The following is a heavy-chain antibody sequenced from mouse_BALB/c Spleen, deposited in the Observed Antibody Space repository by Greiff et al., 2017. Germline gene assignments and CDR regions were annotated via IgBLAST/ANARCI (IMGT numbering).Heavy chain of an antibody. V-gene: IGHV5-6-2*01. Sequence: EVKLMESGGGLVKLGGSLKLSCAASGFTFSSYYMSWVRQTPEKRLELVAAINSNGGSTYYPDTVKGRFTISRDNAKNTLYLQMSSLKSEDTALYYCARHSAYYGNYLLAMDYWGQGTSVTVSS. D-gene: IGHD2-10*01. J-gene: IGHJ4*01. CDR3: ARHSAYYGNYLLAMDY. CDR1: GFTFSSYY. CDR2: INSNGGST.